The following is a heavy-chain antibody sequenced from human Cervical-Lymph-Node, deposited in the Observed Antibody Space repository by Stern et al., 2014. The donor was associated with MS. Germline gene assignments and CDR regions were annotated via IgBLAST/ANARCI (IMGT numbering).Heavy chain of an antibody. CDR2: IHPTGAT. D-gene: IGHD2-21*01. Sequence: QVQLQESGPGLVKPSPTLSLSCTVSGAPVSSGGYYWTWIRPLPGNGLEWVGYIHPTGATFYNPSLKSRVAISVDTSENQFSLKLTSVTAADTAVYYCAAIGPRMEGACFDIWGQGTMVTVSS. CDR3: AAIGPRMEGACFDI. J-gene: IGHJ3*02. V-gene: IGHV4-31*03. CDR1: GAPVSSGGYY.